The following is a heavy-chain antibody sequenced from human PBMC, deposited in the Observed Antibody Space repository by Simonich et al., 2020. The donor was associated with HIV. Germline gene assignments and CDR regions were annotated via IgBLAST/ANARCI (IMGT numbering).Heavy chain of an antibody. J-gene: IGHJ3*01. CDR3: AREVGYYPPQLEENNAFDV. V-gene: IGHV4-34*02. CDR1: GGSFSGYY. Sequence: QVQLQQWGAGLVKPSETLSLTCAVYGGSFSGYYWTWIRQPPGKGPEWVGEITYSGRTNYNPTLESRVTISVDTAKKQFSLKLTSWTAADTAIYFCAREVGYYPPQLEENNAFDVWGQGTMVTVSS. D-gene: IGHD2-8*01. CDR2: ITYSGRT.